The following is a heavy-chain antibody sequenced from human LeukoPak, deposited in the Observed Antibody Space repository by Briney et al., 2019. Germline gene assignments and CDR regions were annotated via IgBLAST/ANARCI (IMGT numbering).Heavy chain of an antibody. D-gene: IGHD5-18*01. V-gene: IGHV3-30-3*01. CDR1: GFTFSSYA. Sequence: GRSLRLSCAASGFTFSSYAMHWVRQAPGKGLEWVAVISYDGSNKYYADSVKGRFTISRDNSKNTLYLQMNSLRAEDTAVYYCASEDTAMVTFSYYYYYGMDVWGQGTTVTVSS. J-gene: IGHJ6*02. CDR2: ISYDGSNK. CDR3: ASEDTAMVTFSYYYYYGMDV.